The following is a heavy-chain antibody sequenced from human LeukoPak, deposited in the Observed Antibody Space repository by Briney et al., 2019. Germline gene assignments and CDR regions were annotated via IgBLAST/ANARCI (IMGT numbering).Heavy chain of an antibody. CDR1: GFTFSSYG. CDR2: ISYDGSNK. J-gene: IGHJ4*02. CDR3: AKGDSSSPGYY. V-gene: IGHV3-30*18. Sequence: GGSLRLSCAASGFTFSSYGMHWVRQAPGKGLEWVAVISYDGSNKYHADSVKGRFTISRGNSKNTLYLQMNSLRAEDTAVYYCAKGDSSSPGYYWGQGTLVTVSS. D-gene: IGHD6-13*01.